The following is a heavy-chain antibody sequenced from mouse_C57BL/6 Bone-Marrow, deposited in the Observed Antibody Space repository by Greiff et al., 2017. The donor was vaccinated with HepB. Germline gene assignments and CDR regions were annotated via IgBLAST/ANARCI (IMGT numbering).Heavy chain of an antibody. D-gene: IGHD2-2*01. CDR2: IDPGNGNT. Sequence: EVQLQQSVAELVRPGASVKLSCTASGFNIKNTYMYWVKQRPEQGLEWIGRIDPGNGNTKYAPKFQGKATITADTTSNTPYLQLSSLTSEDTAIYSCAPYGYVRDYWGPGTTLTVSS. V-gene: IGHV14-3*01. CDR3: APYGYVRDY. CDR1: GFNIKNTY. J-gene: IGHJ2*01.